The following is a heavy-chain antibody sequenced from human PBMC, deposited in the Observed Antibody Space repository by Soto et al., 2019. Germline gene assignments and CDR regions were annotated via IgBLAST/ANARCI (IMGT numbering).Heavy chain of an antibody. D-gene: IGHD3-22*01. CDR3: ARDPDYYDSSGFDPWFDP. Sequence: GGSLRLSCAASGFTFSSYGMHWVRQAPGKGLEWVAVIWYDGSNKYYADSVKGRFTISRDNSKNTLYLQMNSLRAEDTAVYYCARDPDYYDSSGFDPWFDPWGQGTLVTV. J-gene: IGHJ5*02. V-gene: IGHV3-33*01. CDR2: IWYDGSNK. CDR1: GFTFSSYG.